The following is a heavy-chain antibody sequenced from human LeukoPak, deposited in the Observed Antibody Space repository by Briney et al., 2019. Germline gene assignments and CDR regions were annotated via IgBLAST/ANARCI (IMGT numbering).Heavy chain of an antibody. CDR1: GFTFSDYY. CDR2: IKKDGSEK. CDR3: ARDLSGIAGYTYGRGIDY. V-gene: IGHV3-7*01. Sequence: GGSLRLSCAASGFTFSDYYMSWIRQAPGKGLEWVANIKKDGSEKYYVDAVKGRFTISRDNAKTSLYLQMNSLRAEDTAVYYCARDLSGIAGYTYGRGIDYWGQGTLVTVSS. D-gene: IGHD5-18*01. J-gene: IGHJ4*02.